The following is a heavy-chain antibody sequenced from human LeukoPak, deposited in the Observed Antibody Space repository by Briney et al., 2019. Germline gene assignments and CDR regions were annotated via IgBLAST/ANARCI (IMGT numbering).Heavy chain of an antibody. CDR2: IYYSGST. V-gene: IGHV4-59*01. CDR1: GGSISSYY. D-gene: IGHD5-18*01. Sequence: PSGTLSLTCTVSGGSISSYYWSWIRQPPGKGLEWIGYIYYSGSTNYNPSLKSRVTISVDTSKNQFSLKLSSVTAADTAVYYCARGGGYSYGTDPFDYWGQGTLVTVSS. J-gene: IGHJ4*02. CDR3: ARGGGYSYGTDPFDY.